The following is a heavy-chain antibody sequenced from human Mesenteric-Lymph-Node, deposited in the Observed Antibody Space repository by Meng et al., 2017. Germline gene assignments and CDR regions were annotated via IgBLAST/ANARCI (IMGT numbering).Heavy chain of an antibody. V-gene: IGHV2-5*02. D-gene: IGHD5-18*01. Sequence: SGPTLVKPTQTLTLTCTFSGFSLSTSGVGVGWIRQPPGKALEWLALTYWDDDKRYSPSLKSRLTITKDTSKNQVVLTMTNMDPVDTATYYCAHRFSTHIRYGDFAYFDYWGQGTLVTVSS. CDR3: AHRFSTHIRYGDFAYFDY. J-gene: IGHJ4*02. CDR1: GFSLSTSGVG. CDR2: TYWDDDK.